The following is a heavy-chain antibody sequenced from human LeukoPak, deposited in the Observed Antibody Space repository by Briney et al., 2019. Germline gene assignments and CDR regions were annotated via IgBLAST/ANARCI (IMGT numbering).Heavy chain of an antibody. V-gene: IGHV1-2*02. D-gene: IGHD4-17*01. J-gene: IGHJ4*02. CDR2: INPNSGGT. CDR1: GYTFTGYY. Sequence: ASVKVSCKASGYTFTGYYMHWVRQAPGQGLEWMGWINPNSGGTNYAQKFRGRVTMTRDTSISTAYMELSRLRSDDTAVYYCARVTFYGDYGLDCWGQGTLVTVSS. CDR3: ARVTFYGDYGLDC.